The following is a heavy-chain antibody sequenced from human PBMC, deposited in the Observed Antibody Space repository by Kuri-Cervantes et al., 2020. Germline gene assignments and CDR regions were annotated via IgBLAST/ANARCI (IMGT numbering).Heavy chain of an antibody. CDR2: FYYSGKT. D-gene: IGHD3-22*01. J-gene: IGHJ3*02. Sequence: LRLSSTVSGGPITSDYWNWIRQSPGKGLEWIGQFYYSGKTKYNPSLKSRVTILVSTSKNQLSLKLSSVTAADTAVYYCATPRQYYYDSSGSLLQGHGAFDIWGQGTMVTVSS. V-gene: IGHV4-59*08. CDR1: GGPITSDY. CDR3: ATPRQYYYDSSGSLLQGHGAFDI.